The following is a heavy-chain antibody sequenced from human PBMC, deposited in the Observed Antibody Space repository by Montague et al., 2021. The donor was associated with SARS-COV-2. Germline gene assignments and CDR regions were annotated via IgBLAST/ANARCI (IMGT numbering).Heavy chain of an antibody. CDR2: INHSGTT. Sequence: SETLSLTCAVYGGSFSDYYWTWIRQSPGKGLEWIAEINHSGTTNYNFNPLLRSRVTISVDTSKSQFSLKLSSVTAADTGVYYCARWDPQTLTLIGLRGKSASDYWGQGTLVTVSS. J-gene: IGHJ4*02. CDR3: ARWDPQTLTLIGLRGKSASDY. CDR1: GGSFSDYY. V-gene: IGHV4-34*01. D-gene: IGHD4-23*01.